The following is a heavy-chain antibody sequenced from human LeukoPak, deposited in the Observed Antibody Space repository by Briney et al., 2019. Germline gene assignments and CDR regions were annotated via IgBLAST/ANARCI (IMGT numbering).Heavy chain of an antibody. D-gene: IGHD1-26*01. Sequence: GGSLRLSCAASGFTFSSYGMHWVRQAPGKGLEWVAVISYDGSNKYYADSVKGRFTISRDNSKNTLYLQMNSLRAEDTAVYYCANLPDSGSYSPDFDYWGQGTLVTVSS. CDR1: GFTFSSYG. CDR3: ANLPDSGSYSPDFDY. CDR2: ISYDGSNK. J-gene: IGHJ4*02. V-gene: IGHV3-30*18.